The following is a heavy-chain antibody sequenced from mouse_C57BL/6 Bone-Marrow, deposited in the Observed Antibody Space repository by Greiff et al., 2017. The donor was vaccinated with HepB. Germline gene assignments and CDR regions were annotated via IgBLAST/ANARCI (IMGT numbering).Heavy chain of an antibody. D-gene: IGHD1-1*01. J-gene: IGHJ3*01. V-gene: IGHV1-76*01. Sequence: QVQLKESGAELVRPGASVKLSCKASGYTFTDYYINWVKQRPGQGLEWIARIYPGSGNTYYNEKFKGKATLTAEKSSSTAYMQLSSLTSEDSAVYCWARERGYDGSSTGVAYWGQGTLVTVSA. CDR3: ARERGYDGSSTGVAY. CDR2: IYPGSGNT. CDR1: GYTFTDYY.